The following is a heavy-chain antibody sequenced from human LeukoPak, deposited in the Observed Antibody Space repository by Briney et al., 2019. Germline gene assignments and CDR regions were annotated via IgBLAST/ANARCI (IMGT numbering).Heavy chain of an antibody. Sequence: GGALRLSCAASGFTFSSYSMKWVRQAPGEGLEWVSSISSSSSYIYYADSVKGRFTISRDNAKNSLYLQMNSLRAEDTAVYYCARGRLFPDYWGQGTLVTVSS. CDR3: ARGRLFPDY. V-gene: IGHV3-21*01. J-gene: IGHJ4*02. CDR2: ISSSSSYI. D-gene: IGHD2-15*01. CDR1: GFTFSSYS.